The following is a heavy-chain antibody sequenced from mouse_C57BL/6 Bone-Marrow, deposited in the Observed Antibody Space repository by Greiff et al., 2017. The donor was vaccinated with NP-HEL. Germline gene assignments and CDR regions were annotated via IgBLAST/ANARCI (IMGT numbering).Heavy chain of an antibody. Sequence: QVQLQQPGAELVKPGASVKLSCKASGYTFTSYWMHWVKQRPGQGLEWIGMIHPNSGSTNYNEKFKSKATLTVDKSSSTAYMQLSSLTSEDSAVYYCARSDLLYGNPWFAYWGQGTLVTVSA. CDR3: ARSDLLYGNPWFAY. J-gene: IGHJ3*01. CDR1: GYTFTSYW. V-gene: IGHV1-64*01. CDR2: IHPNSGST. D-gene: IGHD2-1*01.